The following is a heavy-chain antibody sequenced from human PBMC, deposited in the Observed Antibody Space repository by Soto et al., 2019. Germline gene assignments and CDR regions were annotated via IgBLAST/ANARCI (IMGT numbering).Heavy chain of an antibody. D-gene: IGHD6-13*01. CDR3: VKDRGPRASACPFDY. CDR1: GFTFSSYA. J-gene: IGHJ4*02. Sequence: PGGSLRLSCSASGFTFSSYAMHWVRQAPGKGLEYVSAISSNGGSTYYADSVKGRFTISRDNSKNKLYLQMSSMRAEDTAVYYFVKDRGPRASACPFDYWGQGTLVTVSS. V-gene: IGHV3-64D*06. CDR2: ISSNGGST.